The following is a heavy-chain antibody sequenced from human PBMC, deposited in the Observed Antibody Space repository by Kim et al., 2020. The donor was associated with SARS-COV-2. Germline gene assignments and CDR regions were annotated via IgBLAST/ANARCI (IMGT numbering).Heavy chain of an antibody. J-gene: IGHJ4*02. CDR1: GFTFDDYA. V-gene: IGHV3-9*01. D-gene: IGHD6-13*01. CDR3: AKGGIAAAWYWDS. CDR2: ISWSSGSI. Sequence: GGSLRLSCAASGFTFDDYAMHWVRQAPGKGLEWVSGISWSSGSIGYADSVKGRFTISRDNAKNSLYLQMNSLRAEDTALYYCAKGGIAAAWYWDSWGQGTLGTVST.